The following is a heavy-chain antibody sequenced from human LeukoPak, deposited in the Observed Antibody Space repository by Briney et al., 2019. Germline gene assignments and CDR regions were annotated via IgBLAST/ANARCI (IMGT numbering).Heavy chain of an antibody. CDR3: ARGGYYFDY. Sequence: PGGSLRLSCAAPGFTFSTYAMSWVRQAPGKGLDWVSGINNNGGSTYYADSVKGRFTISRDNSKNTLYLQMNSLRAEDTAVYYCARGGYYFDYWGQGTLVTVSS. CDR1: GFTFSTYA. CDR2: INNNGGST. V-gene: IGHV3-23*01. D-gene: IGHD3-10*01. J-gene: IGHJ4*02.